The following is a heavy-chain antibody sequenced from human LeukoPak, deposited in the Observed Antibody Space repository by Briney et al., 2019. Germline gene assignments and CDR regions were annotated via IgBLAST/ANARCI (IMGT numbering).Heavy chain of an antibody. D-gene: IGHD3-22*01. J-gene: IGHJ5*02. V-gene: IGHV1-2*02. CDR3: ARDKTYYYDSSGYHNWFDP. CDR1: GYTFTGYY. Sequence: ASVKVSCKASGYTFTGYYMHWVRQAPGQGLEWMGWINPNSGGTNYAQKFQGRVTMTRDTSISTAYTELSRLRSDDTAVYYCARDKTYYYDSSGYHNWFDPWGQGTLVTVSS. CDR2: INPNSGGT.